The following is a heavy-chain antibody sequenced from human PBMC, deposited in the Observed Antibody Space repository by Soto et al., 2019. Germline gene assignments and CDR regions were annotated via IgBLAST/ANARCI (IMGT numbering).Heavy chain of an antibody. CDR2: INPSGGST. Sequence: QVQLVQSGAEVKKPGASVKVSCKASGYTFTSYYMHWVRQAPGQGLEWMGIINPSGGSTSYAQKFQGRVTMTRDTSTSTVYMELSSLRSEDTAVYYCARDPAGTTSHNWFDPWGQGTLVTVSS. J-gene: IGHJ5*02. CDR1: GYTFTSYY. D-gene: IGHD1-1*01. CDR3: ARDPAGTTSHNWFDP. V-gene: IGHV1-46*01.